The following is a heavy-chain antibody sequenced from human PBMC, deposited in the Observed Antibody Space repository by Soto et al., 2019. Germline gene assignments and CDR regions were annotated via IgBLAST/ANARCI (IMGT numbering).Heavy chain of an antibody. CDR3: ARSRYCSSTSCYGVDAFDI. Sequence: SGPTLVKPTQTLTLTCTFSGFSLSTSGMCVSWIRQPPGKALEWLARIDWDDDKYYSTSLKTRLTISKDTSKNQVVLTMTNMDPVDTATYYCARSRYCSSTSCYGVDAFDIWGQGTMVTVSS. J-gene: IGHJ3*02. V-gene: IGHV2-70*11. D-gene: IGHD2-2*01. CDR1: GFSLSTSGMC. CDR2: IDWDDDK.